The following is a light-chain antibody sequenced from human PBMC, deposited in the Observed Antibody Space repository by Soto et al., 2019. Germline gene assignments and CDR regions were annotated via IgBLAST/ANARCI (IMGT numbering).Light chain of an antibody. CDR1: QSISNW. Sequence: DIQMTQSPSTLSASVGDRVTITCRASQSISNWLAWYQQKPGKAPKLLIYKTSNLESGVPSRFSGSGSGTEFSLTISSLQPDDFATYYCQQYRSFSLTFGGGTKVDIK. V-gene: IGKV1-5*03. J-gene: IGKJ4*01. CDR3: QQYRSFSLT. CDR2: KTS.